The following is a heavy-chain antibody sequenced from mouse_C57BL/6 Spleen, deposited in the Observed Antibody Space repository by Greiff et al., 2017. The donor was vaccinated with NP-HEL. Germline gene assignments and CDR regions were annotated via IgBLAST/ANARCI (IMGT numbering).Heavy chain of an antibody. CDR1: GYTFTDYY. V-gene: IGHV1-76*01. D-gene: IGHD1-1*01. CDR2: IYPGSGNT. CDR3: ARNYGPAWFAY. J-gene: IGHJ3*01. Sequence: QVQLQQSGAELVRPGASVKLSCKASGYTFTDYYINWVKQRPGQGLEWIARIYPGSGNTYYNEKFKGKATLTAENSSSTAYMQLSSLTSEDSAVYFCARNYGPAWFAYWGQGTLVTVSA.